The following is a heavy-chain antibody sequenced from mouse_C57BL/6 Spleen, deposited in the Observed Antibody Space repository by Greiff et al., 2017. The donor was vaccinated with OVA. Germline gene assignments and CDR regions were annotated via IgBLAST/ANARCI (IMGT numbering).Heavy chain of an antibody. V-gene: IGHV1-55*01. Sequence: VQLQQPGAELVKPGASVKMSCKASGYTFTSYWITWVKQRPGQGLEWIGEIYPGSGSTNYNEKFKSKATLTVDTSYSTAYMQLSSLTSEDSAVSYCASGVYYGSSYCPFAYWGQGTLVTVSA. CDR1: GYTFTSYW. J-gene: IGHJ3*01. D-gene: IGHD1-1*01. CDR3: ASGVYYGSSYCPFAY. CDR2: IYPGSGST.